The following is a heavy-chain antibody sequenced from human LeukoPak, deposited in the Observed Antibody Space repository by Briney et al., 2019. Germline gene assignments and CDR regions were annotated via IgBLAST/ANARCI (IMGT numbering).Heavy chain of an antibody. J-gene: IGHJ4*02. CDR2: IYHSGST. Sequence: SETLSLTCTVSGYSISSGYYWGWIRQPPGKGLEWIGSIYHSGSTYYNLSLKSRVTISVDTSKNQFSLKLSSVTAADTAVYYCAGSVRYFDGPRGYFDYWGQGTLVTVSS. D-gene: IGHD3-9*01. V-gene: IGHV4-38-2*02. CDR1: GYSISSGYY. CDR3: AGSVRYFDGPRGYFDY.